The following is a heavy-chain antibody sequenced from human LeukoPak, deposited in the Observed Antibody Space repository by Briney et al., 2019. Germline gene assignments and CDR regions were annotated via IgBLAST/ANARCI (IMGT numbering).Heavy chain of an antibody. CDR1: GDSISSGVYY. Sequence: SETLSLTCTVSGDSISSGVYYWSGIRQPPGKGLEWIGYIYYSGSTYYNPSLKSRITISVDTSKNQFSLKLSSVTAADTAVYYCARVPHSSGWYLSYWGQGTLVTVSS. D-gene: IGHD6-19*01. J-gene: IGHJ4*02. V-gene: IGHV4-30-4*01. CDR2: IYYSGST. CDR3: ARVPHSSGWYLSY.